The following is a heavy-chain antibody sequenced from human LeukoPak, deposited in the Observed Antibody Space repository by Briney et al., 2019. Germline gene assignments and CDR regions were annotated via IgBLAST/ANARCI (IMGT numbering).Heavy chain of an antibody. CDR3: ARDFDFWSEPRYYFDY. Sequence: PGRSLRLSCAASGFTFSSYAMHWVRQAPGKGLVWVAIISYDGSNKYYADSVKGRFTISRDNSKNTLYLQMNSLRAEDTAVYYCARDFDFWSEPRYYFDYWGQGTLVTVSS. CDR1: GFTFSSYA. CDR2: ISYDGSNK. D-gene: IGHD3-3*01. J-gene: IGHJ4*02. V-gene: IGHV3-30-3*01.